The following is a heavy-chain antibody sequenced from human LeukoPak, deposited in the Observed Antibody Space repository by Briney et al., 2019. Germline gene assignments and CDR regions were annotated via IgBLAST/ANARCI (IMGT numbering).Heavy chain of an antibody. D-gene: IGHD3-3*01. J-gene: IGHJ6*02. V-gene: IGHV3-30*18. CDR2: ISYDGSNK. CDR1: GFTFSSYG. Sequence: PGGSLRLSCAASGFTFSSYGMHWVRQAPGKGLEWVAVISYDGSNKYYADSVKGRFTISRDNSKNTLYLQMNSLRAEDTAVYYCAKEHTYYDFWSGDYYYYGMDVWGQGATVTVSS. CDR3: AKEHTYYDFWSGDYYYYGMDV.